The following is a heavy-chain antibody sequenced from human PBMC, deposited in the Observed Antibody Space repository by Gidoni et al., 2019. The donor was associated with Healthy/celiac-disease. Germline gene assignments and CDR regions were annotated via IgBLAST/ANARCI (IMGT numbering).Heavy chain of an antibody. D-gene: IGHD3-3*01. J-gene: IGHJ4*02. V-gene: IGHV3-48*03. CDR1: GFTFSSYE. CDR2: SSSSGSTI. CDR3: ARVRDYDFWSGYPFDY. Sequence: EVQLVESGGGLVQPGGSLRLYCAASGFTFSSYEMNWVRQAPGKGLEWVSYSSSSGSTIYYADSVKGRFTISRDNAKNSLYLQMNSLRAEDTAVYYCARVRDYDFWSGYPFDYWGQGTLVTVSS.